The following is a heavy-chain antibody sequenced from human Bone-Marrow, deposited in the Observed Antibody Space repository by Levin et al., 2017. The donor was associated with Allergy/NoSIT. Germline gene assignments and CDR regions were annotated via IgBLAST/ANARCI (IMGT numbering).Heavy chain of an antibody. J-gene: IGHJ4*02. Sequence: RTSETLSLTCVVYGGSFSDYYYWTWIRQPPGKGLEWIGEINHSGSTDYNPSLKSRVTISIDTSKNQFSLKLTSVTAADAAVYYCARFRGSSGWYYPFDCWGQGTLVTVSS. D-gene: IGHD6-19*01. CDR2: INHSGST. V-gene: IGHV4-34*01. CDR1: GGSFSDYY. CDR3: ARFRGSSGWYYPFDC.